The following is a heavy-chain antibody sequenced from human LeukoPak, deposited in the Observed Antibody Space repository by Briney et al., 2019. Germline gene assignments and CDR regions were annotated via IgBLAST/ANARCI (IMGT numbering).Heavy chain of an antibody. D-gene: IGHD1-26*01. CDR1: GVSISGSTYF. CDR3: ARTGFVGATDHDSFDV. Sequence: PSEALSLTCTVSGVSISGSTYFWGWIRQPPGKGLEWFGSIFESGSTYYNPALKSRVTITVDTSRNQFSLKLTSVTPSDTAVYYCARTGFVGATDHDSFDVWGQGTMVTVS. CDR2: IFESGST. V-gene: IGHV4-39*01. J-gene: IGHJ3*01.